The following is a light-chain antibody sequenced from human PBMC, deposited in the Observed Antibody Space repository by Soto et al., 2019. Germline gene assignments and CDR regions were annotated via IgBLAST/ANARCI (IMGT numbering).Light chain of an antibody. CDR2: EVT. CDR3: SSYTSSSTLYV. V-gene: IGLV2-14*01. Sequence: QSALTQPASVSGSPGQSITISCTGTSNDIGAYNYVSWYQHHPGRAPKLITYEVTNRPSGVSNRFSGSKSGNTASLTISGLRTEDEADYYCSSYTSSSTLYVFATGTKLTVL. J-gene: IGLJ1*01. CDR1: SNDIGAYNY.